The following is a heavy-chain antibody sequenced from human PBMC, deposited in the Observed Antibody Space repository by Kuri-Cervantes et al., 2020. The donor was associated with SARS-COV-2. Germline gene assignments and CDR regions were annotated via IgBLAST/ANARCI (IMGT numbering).Heavy chain of an antibody. J-gene: IGHJ4*02. CDR1: GGTFTTYG. V-gene: IGHV1-69*06. D-gene: IGHD3-22*01. CDR2: IIPFFGTP. Sequence: SVKVSCKASGGTFTTYGFTWVRQAPGQGLEWMGGIIPFFGTPNYAQKFEGRVTITADKSTSTAYMELSSLRSEDTAVYYCSHYYDSSGYYYDYWGQGTLVTVSS. CDR3: SHYYDSSGYYYDY.